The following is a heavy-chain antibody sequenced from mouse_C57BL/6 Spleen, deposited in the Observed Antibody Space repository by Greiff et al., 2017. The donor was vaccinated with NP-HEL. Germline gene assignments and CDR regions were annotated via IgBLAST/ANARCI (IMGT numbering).Heavy chain of an antibody. D-gene: IGHD1-1*01. CDR1: GYTFTSYW. V-gene: IGHV1-55*01. Sequence: QVQLQQPGAELVKPGASVKMSCKASGYTFTSYWITWVKQRPGQGLEWIGDIYPGSGSTNYNEKFKSKATLTVDTSSSTAYMQLSSLTSEDSAVYYSANYYGSSYSDYYAMDYWGQGTSVTVSS. CDR2: IYPGSGST. CDR3: ANYYGSSYSDYYAMDY. J-gene: IGHJ4*01.